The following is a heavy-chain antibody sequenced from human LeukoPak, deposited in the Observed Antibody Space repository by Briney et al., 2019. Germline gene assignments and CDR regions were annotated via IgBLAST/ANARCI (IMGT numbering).Heavy chain of an antibody. CDR3: ARDMREWLFQFFDY. V-gene: IGHV1-2*06. Sequence: GASVKVSCKASGYTLTAYYIYWVRQAPGQGLEWMGRINPNSGGTNYAQKFQGRVTMTRDTSISTAYMELSRLRSDDTAVYYCARDMREWLFQFFDYWGQGTLVTVSS. J-gene: IGHJ4*02. CDR2: INPNSGGT. CDR1: GYTLTAYY. D-gene: IGHD3-3*01.